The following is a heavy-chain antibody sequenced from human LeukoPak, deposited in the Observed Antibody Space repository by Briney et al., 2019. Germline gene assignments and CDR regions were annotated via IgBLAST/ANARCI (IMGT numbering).Heavy chain of an antibody. J-gene: IGHJ4*02. CDR3: ARDLGIAARPDY. CDR2: IYHSGST. CDR1: GGSISGSNW. Sequence: SETLSLTCAVYGGSISGSNWWSWVRQPPGKGPEWIGSIYHSGSTYYNPSLKSRVTISVDTSKNQFSLKLSSVTAADTAVYYCARDLGIAARPDYWGQGTLVTVSS. D-gene: IGHD6-6*01. V-gene: IGHV4-4*02.